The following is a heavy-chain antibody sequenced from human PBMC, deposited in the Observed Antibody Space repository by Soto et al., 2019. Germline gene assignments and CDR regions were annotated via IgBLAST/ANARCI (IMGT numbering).Heavy chain of an antibody. D-gene: IGHD3-22*01. CDR1: GFTFSNYW. V-gene: IGHV3-7*01. CDR2: IKQEGSEK. Sequence: EVQLVESGGGWVQPGGSLRLSCAASGFTFSNYWMSWVRQAPGKGLEWVASIKQEGSEKDYVDSVRGRFTISRDNAKKSLDLQMNSLRAEDTAVYYCARDQGAYYLWIRQGYFYDTDVWGKGTTVTVSS. CDR3: ARDQGAYYLWIRQGYFYDTDV. J-gene: IGHJ6*03.